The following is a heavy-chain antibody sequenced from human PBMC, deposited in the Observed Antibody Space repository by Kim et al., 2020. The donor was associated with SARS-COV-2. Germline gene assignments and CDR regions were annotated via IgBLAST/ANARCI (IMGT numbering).Heavy chain of an antibody. CDR1: GGSISSSSYY. D-gene: IGHD6-19*01. CDR2: IYYSGST. J-gene: IGHJ6*02. CDR3: ASGHSSGGAAYSFYYCGMDG. Sequence: SETLSLTCTVSGGSISSSSYYWGWLRQPPGKGLEWIGSIYYSGSTYYNPTLKSRVTISVDTSKNQFSLTPRSVTAAATAVYCCASGHSSGGAAYSFYYCGMDGWGQGTTVTVSS. V-gene: IGHV4-39*01.